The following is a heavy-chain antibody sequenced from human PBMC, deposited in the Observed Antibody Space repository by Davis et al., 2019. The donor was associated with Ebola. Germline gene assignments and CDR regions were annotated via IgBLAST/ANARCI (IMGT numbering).Heavy chain of an antibody. CDR2: ITSSGTTI. J-gene: IGHJ6*02. CDR3: ARQWGLSRRGGMDV. V-gene: IGHV3-48*03. CDR1: GFTFSSYE. Sequence: PGGSLRLSCAASGFTFSSYEMNWVRQAPGKGLEWVSFITSSGTTIYYADSVKGRFTISRDNAKNSLYLQMKSLRAEDTAVYFCARQWGLSRRGGMDVWGQGTTVTVSS. D-gene: IGHD7-27*01.